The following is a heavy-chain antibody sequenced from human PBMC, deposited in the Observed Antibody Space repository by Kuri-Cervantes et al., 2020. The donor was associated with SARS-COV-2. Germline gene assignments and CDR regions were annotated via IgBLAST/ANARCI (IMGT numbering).Heavy chain of an antibody. Sequence: GESLKISCAGSGFTFSSFAMAWVRQAPGKGLEWISDITDEGADTYFADSVKGRLTISRDNSKYSLTLQLSSLRAEDTAIYYCVKCSAASHPGYLDYWGQGTLVTVSS. CDR2: ITDEGADT. D-gene: IGHD3-10*02. CDR1: GFTFSSFA. CDR3: VKCSAASHPGYLDY. V-gene: IGHV3-23*01. J-gene: IGHJ4*03.